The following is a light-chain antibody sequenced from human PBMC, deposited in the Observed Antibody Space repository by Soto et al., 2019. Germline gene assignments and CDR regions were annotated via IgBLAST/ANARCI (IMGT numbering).Light chain of an antibody. V-gene: IGKV1-39*01. CDR3: QQSFSTVWT. CDR2: AAS. J-gene: IGKJ1*01. CDR1: HFISSY. Sequence: DIQMTQSPSSLSASVGDRVTITCRASHFISSYLNWYQQKPGKPPKLLIFAASTLLSGVPSRFSGSQSGTNFTLTISTLQPEDFATYYCQQSFSTVWTFGQGTKVEIK.